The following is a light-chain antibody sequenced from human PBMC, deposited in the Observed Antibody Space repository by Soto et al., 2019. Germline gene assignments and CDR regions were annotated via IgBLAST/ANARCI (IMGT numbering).Light chain of an antibody. Sequence: EIVLTQSPGTLSLSPGERATLSCRASQSVSRSYLAWYRQKPGQAPWLLIYGASNRASGVPDRFSGSGSGTDFTLTISGLEPEDFAMYYCHQSDSSPFTFGQGTRLDIK. V-gene: IGKV3-20*01. CDR2: GAS. CDR1: QSVSRSY. J-gene: IGKJ5*01. CDR3: HQSDSSPFT.